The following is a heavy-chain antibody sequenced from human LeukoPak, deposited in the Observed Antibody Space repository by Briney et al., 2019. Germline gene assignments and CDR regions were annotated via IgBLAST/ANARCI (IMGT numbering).Heavy chain of an antibody. CDR3: ARGGIYDSSGY. J-gene: IGHJ4*02. V-gene: IGHV3-23*01. Sequence: GGSLRLSCAASGFTFSSYAMSWVRQAPGKGLEWVSVMSGSGGSTYYADSVKGRFTISRDNSKNTLFLQMNSLRAEDTAVYYCARGGIYDSSGYWGQGTLVTVSS. CDR2: MSGSGGST. CDR1: GFTFSSYA. D-gene: IGHD3-22*01.